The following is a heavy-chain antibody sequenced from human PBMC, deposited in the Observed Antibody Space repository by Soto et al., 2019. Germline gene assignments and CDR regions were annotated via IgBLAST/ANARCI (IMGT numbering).Heavy chain of an antibody. D-gene: IGHD1-26*01. V-gene: IGHV3-23*01. J-gene: IGHJ4*02. Sequence: EVQLLESGGGLVQPGGSLRLSCAASGFTFSSSAMSWVRQASGKGLEWVSTISGSGGSTYYADSVKGRFTISRDNSKNTLYLQMISLRAEDTAVYYCAKVTSYSGSYYYFDYWGQGTLVTVSS. CDR1: GFTFSSSA. CDR2: ISGSGGST. CDR3: AKVTSYSGSYYYFDY.